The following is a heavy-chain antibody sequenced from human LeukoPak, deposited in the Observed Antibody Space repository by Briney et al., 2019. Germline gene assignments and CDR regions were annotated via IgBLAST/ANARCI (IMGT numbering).Heavy chain of an antibody. D-gene: IGHD5-12*01. CDR3: ARDKGVATAFDL. CDR1: GITVSTNY. J-gene: IGHJ2*01. Sequence: GGSLRLSCAASGITVSTNYMNWVRQAPGKGLEWVSVIYSTDKTNYADSVQGRFTISRDNAKNSLYLQMNSLRAEDTAVYYCARDKGVATAFDLWGRGTLVTVSS. CDR2: IYSTDKT. V-gene: IGHV3-66*01.